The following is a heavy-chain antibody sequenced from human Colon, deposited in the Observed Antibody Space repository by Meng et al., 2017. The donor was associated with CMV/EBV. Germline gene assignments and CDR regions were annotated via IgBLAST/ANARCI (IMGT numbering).Heavy chain of an antibody. J-gene: IGHJ4*02. Sequence: GSLKISCTLSGFTIHRHAMYWVRQAPGKGLEWVATIRPDGSQKFFADSVKGRFTISRDNSKNMQFLEMNSLRDEDTAVYFCATGGGTEAAAAGVFDFWGPGTLVTVSS. CDR1: GFTIHRHA. CDR3: ATGGGTEAAAAGVFDF. V-gene: IGHV3-33*07. CDR2: IRPDGSQK. D-gene: IGHD6-25*01.